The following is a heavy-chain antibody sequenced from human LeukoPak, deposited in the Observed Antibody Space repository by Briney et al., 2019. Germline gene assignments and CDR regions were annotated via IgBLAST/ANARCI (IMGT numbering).Heavy chain of an antibody. Sequence: ASVKVSCKASGYTFTGYYMHWVRQAPGQGLEWMGWINPNSGGTNYAQTFQGRVTMTRDTSISTAYMELSRLRSDDTAVYYCARSSSWDLLDYWGQGTLVAVSS. D-gene: IGHD6-13*01. J-gene: IGHJ4*02. CDR3: ARSSSWDLLDY. CDR2: INPNSGGT. V-gene: IGHV1-2*02. CDR1: GYTFTGYY.